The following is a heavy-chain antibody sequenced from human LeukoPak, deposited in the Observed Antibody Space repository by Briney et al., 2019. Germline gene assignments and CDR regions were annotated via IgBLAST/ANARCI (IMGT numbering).Heavy chain of an antibody. J-gene: IGHJ4*02. D-gene: IGHD3-22*01. CDR3: ARDYYDSSGYYYAFDY. CDR2: IYYSGST. Sequence: SETLSLTCTVSGGSISSGGYYCSWIRQHPGKGLEWIGYIYYSGSTYYNPSLKSRVTISVDTSKNQFSLKLSSVTAADTAVYYCARDYYDSSGYYYAFDYWGQGTLVTVSS. V-gene: IGHV4-31*03. CDR1: GGSISSGGYY.